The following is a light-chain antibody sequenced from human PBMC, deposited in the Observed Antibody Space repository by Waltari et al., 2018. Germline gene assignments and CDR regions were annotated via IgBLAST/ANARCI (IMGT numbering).Light chain of an antibody. CDR3: SSYTTSSAPGV. J-gene: IGLJ1*01. CDR1: DSDVGAYDF. V-gene: IGLV2-14*01. CDR2: EVS. Sequence: QSALTQPASVSGSPGQSITISCSGTDSDVGAYDFVSWYQQHPGKAPHLIIYEVSNRPSGIPKRFSASKSGNTASLTSSGLQAEDEADYYCSSYTTSSAPGVFGTGTRVTVL.